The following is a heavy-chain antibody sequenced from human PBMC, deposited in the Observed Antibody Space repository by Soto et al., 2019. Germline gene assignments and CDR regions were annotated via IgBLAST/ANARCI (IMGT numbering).Heavy chain of an antibody. CDR1: GYTFTSYG. D-gene: IGHD6-6*01. CDR2: ISAYNGNT. CDR3: ARAIAARLPSQPRTRWFDP. V-gene: IGHV1-18*01. Sequence: ASVKVSCKASGYTFTSYGISWVRQAPGQGLEWMGWISAYNGNTNYAQKLQGRVTMTTDTSTSTAYMELRSLRSDDTAVYYCARAIAARLPSQPRTRWFDPWGQGTLVTVSS. J-gene: IGHJ5*02.